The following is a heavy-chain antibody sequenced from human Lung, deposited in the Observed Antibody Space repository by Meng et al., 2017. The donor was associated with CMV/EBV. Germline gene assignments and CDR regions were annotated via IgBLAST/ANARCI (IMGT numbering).Heavy chain of an antibody. CDR2: INDATNNK. J-gene: IGHJ4*02. CDR3: ARTPRGYSYGYSAYYCDD. D-gene: IGHD5-18*01. V-gene: IGHV3-48*03. CDR1: GFTFSLFE. Sequence: GSLKISXAASGFTFSLFEMNWVRQAPGKGLEWISYINDATNNKYYADSVKGRFTISRDNAQNSLYLQMSSLRADDTAVYFCARTPRGYSYGYSAYYCDDWGQGTXVTGAS.